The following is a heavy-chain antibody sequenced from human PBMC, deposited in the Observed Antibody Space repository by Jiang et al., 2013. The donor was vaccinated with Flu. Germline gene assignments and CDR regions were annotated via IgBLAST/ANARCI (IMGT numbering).Heavy chain of an antibody. D-gene: IGHD5-12*01. Sequence: SRGLEWLGRTYYKSKWYNDYASSVKSRVTINSDTSKNQFSLHLNSVTPEDTAVYYCARESPGEWLRLGYLYFYGMDVWGQGTTVIVSS. V-gene: IGHV6-1*01. CDR2: TYYKSKWYN. CDR3: ARESPGEWLRLGYLYFYGMDV. J-gene: IGHJ6*02.